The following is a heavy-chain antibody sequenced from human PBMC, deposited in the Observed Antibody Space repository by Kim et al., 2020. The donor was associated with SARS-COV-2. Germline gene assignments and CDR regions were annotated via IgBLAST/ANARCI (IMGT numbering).Heavy chain of an antibody. CDR2: ISSSSSTI. Sequence: GGSLRLSCAASGFTFSSYSMNWVRQAPGKGLEWVSYISSSSSTIYYADSVKGRFTISRDNAKNSLYLQMNSLRDEDTAVYYCAREEGRVYGDFNWFDPWGQGTLVTVSS. J-gene: IGHJ5*02. CDR1: GFTFSSYS. V-gene: IGHV3-48*02. D-gene: IGHD4-17*01. CDR3: AREEGRVYGDFNWFDP.